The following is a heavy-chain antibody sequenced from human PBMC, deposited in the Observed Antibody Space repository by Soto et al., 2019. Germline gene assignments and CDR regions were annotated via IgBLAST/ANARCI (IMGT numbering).Heavy chain of an antibody. CDR2: MNPNSGNT. CDR1: GYTFTSYD. J-gene: IGHJ3*02. V-gene: IGHV1-8*01. Sequence: WASVKVSCKASGYTFTSYDINWVRQATGQGPEWMGWMNPNSGNTGYAQKFQGRVTMTRNTSIRTAYMEVSSLRSEDTAVYYCARGPRESSDAFDIWGQGTMVTVSS. D-gene: IGHD1-26*01. CDR3: ARGPRESSDAFDI.